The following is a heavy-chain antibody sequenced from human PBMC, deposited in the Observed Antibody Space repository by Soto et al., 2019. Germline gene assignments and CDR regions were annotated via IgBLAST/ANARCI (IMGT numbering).Heavy chain of an antibody. J-gene: IGHJ6*02. CDR3: TKDDGYNDSTYYHYFGMDV. CDR2: ISYDGSTE. V-gene: IGHV3-30*18. D-gene: IGHD5-12*01. CDR1: GFTFSGYY. Sequence: GGSLRLSCAASGFTFSGYYMHWVRQAPGKGLEWVSVISYDGSTEYYADSVKGRFTISRDNSANRLFLQMNSLRPEDTAVYYCTKDDGYNDSTYYHYFGMDVWGQGTTVTVSS.